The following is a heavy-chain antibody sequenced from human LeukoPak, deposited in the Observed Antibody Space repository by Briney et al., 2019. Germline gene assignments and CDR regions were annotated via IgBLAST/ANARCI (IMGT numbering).Heavy chain of an antibody. V-gene: IGHV1-69-2*01. D-gene: IGHD6-13*01. Sequence: GATVKISCKASGYTFTDYYMHWVQQAPGKGLEWMGRVDPEDGETIYAEKFQGRVTMTRNTSISTAYMELSSLRSEDTAVYYCARGPITPYSSSWYEDAWGQGTLVTVSS. CDR3: ARGPITPYSSSWYEDA. J-gene: IGHJ4*02. CDR2: VDPEDGET. CDR1: GYTFTDYY.